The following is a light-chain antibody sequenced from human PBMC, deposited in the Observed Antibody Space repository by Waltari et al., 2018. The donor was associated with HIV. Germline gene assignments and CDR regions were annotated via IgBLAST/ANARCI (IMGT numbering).Light chain of an antibody. CDR2: RNN. CDR1: SSNIRRIS. V-gene: IGLV1-47*01. CDR3: AAWDDSLSGHL. J-gene: IGLJ3*02. Sequence: HSFLTHPPSSSSTPWHTVTISFSGRSSNIRRISVYCYHQLPGTAPKLLIYRNNQRPSGVPDRFTGSKSGTSASLAISGFRSEDEADYYCAAWDDSLSGHLFGGGTKLTVL.